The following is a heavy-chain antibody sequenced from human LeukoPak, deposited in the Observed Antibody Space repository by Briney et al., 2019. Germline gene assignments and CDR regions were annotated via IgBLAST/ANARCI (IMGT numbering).Heavy chain of an antibody. D-gene: IGHD2-21*02. Sequence: ASVKVSCKASGYTFTSYGISWVRQAPGQGLEWMGWISTYSGNTNYAQKLQGRITMTIETSTSTAYMELRSLRSDDTAVYYCARGGSRVVTYGNFDYWGQGTLVAVSS. J-gene: IGHJ4*02. V-gene: IGHV1-18*01. CDR2: ISTYSGNT. CDR1: GYTFTSYG. CDR3: ARGGSRVVTYGNFDY.